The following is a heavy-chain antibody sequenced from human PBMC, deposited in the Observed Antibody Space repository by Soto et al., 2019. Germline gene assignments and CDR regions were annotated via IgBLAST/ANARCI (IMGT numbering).Heavy chain of an antibody. CDR1: GFTFTSYV. CDR2: ICGGGSTA. Sequence: GGSLRLSCAASGFTFTSYVMSWVRQAPGKGLEWVAGICGGGSTAFYADSVKGRFTISRDNAKNTVVLQMDSLRAEDTAIYYCAKDSNKYSSSLRGRYFDYWGQGTLVTVSS. V-gene: IGHV3-23*01. D-gene: IGHD3-22*01. J-gene: IGHJ4*02. CDR3: AKDSNKYSSSLRGRYFDY.